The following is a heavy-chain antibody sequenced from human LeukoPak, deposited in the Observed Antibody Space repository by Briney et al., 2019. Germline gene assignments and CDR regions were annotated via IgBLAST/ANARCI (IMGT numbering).Heavy chain of an antibody. J-gene: IGHJ4*02. CDR3: ARVASYGSGSYYQFDY. CDR1: GGSISSSSYY. D-gene: IGHD3-10*01. Sequence: SETLSLTCTVSGGSISSSSYYWGWIRQPPGKGLEWIGNIYYSGSTYYNPSLKSRVTISVDTSKNQFSLKLSSVTAADTAVYYCARVASYGSGSYYQFDYWGQGTLVTVSS. V-gene: IGHV4-39*07. CDR2: IYYSGST.